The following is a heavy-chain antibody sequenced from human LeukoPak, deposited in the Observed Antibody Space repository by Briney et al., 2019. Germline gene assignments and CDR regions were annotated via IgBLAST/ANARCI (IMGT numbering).Heavy chain of an antibody. Sequence: GGSLRLSCAASGFTFSSYGMHWVRQAPGKGLEWVAFIRYDGSNKYYADSVKGRFTISRDNSKNTLYLQMNSLRAEDTAVYYCASEERQLWPFMDAWGKGTTVTVSS. CDR3: ASEERQLWPFMDA. CDR1: GFTFSSYG. V-gene: IGHV3-30*02. CDR2: IRYDGSNK. D-gene: IGHD5-18*01. J-gene: IGHJ6*03.